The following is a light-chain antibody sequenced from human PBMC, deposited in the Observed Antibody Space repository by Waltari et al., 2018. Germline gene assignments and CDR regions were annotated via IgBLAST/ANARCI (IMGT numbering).Light chain of an antibody. Sequence: GQTASIACSGDHLGSKWTSWYQQKAGPSPVLVIYADSERPSGVPGRFSAARSGDTVTLNISGTQDLDEADYYCQTWDSNIFVFGPGTKVTVL. J-gene: IGLJ1*01. CDR2: ADS. V-gene: IGLV3-1*01. CDR1: HLGSKW. CDR3: QTWDSNIFV.